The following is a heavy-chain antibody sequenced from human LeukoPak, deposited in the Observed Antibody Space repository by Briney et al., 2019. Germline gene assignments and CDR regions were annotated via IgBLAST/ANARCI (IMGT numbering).Heavy chain of an antibody. CDR1: GGSISSSRYY. V-gene: IGHV4-39*07. Sequence: SETLSLTCTVSGGSISSSRYYWGWIRQPPRKGLEWIGSSYYSGSTYYNPSLKSRVTISVDTSKNQFSLKLSSVTAADTAVYYCARELWFAQNFDYWGQGTLVTVSS. CDR3: ARELWFAQNFDY. J-gene: IGHJ4*02. CDR2: SYYSGST. D-gene: IGHD3-10*01.